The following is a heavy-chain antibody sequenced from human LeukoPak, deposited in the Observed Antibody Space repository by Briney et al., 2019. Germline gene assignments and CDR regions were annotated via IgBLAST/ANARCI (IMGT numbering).Heavy chain of an antibody. D-gene: IGHD5-18*01. CDR1: GYSFTSYW. Sequence: GESLKISCKGSGYSFTSYWISWVRQMPGKGLEWTGRIDPSDSYTNYSPSFQGHVTISADKSISTAYLQWSSLKASDTAMYYCARVDTAMVPSPYYYYGMDVWGKGTTVTVSS. CDR3: ARVDTAMVPSPYYYYGMDV. J-gene: IGHJ6*04. V-gene: IGHV5-10-1*01. CDR2: IDPSDSYT.